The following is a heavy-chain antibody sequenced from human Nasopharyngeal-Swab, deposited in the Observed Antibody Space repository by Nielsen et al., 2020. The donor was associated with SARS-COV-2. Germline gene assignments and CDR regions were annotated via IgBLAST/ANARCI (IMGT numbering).Heavy chain of an antibody. CDR3: ARSKKSPFDY. Sequence: PGKGLEWIGEINHSGSTNYNPSLKSRVTISVDTSKNQFSLKLSSVTAADTAVYYWARSKKSPFDYWGQGTLVTVSS. V-gene: IGHV4-34*01. J-gene: IGHJ4*02. CDR2: INHSGST.